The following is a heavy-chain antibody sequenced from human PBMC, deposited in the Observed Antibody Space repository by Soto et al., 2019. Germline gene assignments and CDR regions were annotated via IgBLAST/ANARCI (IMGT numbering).Heavy chain of an antibody. J-gene: IGHJ3*02. D-gene: IGHD3-16*02. CDR1: GGSFSGYY. CDR3: ARPYDYVWGSYHPGHAFDI. V-gene: IGHV4-34*01. CDR2: INHSGST. Sequence: SETLSLTCAVYGGSFSGYYWSWIRQPPGKGLEWIGEINHSGSTNYNPSLKSRVTISVDTSKNQFSLKLSSVTAADTAVYYCARPYDYVWGSYHPGHAFDIWGQGTMVTGSS.